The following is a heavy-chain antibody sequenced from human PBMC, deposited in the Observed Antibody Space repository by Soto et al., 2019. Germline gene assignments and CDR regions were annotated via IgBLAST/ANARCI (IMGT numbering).Heavy chain of an antibody. CDR2: ISAYNGNT. Sequence: QVQLVQSGAEVKKPGASVKVSCKASGYTFTSYGISWVRQAPGQGLEWMGWISAYNGNTNYAQKLQGRATMTTDTSTSTAYMELRSLRSDDTAVYYCARNLTQIVATTTVPKMTTVTTRYGMDVWGQGTTVTVSS. J-gene: IGHJ6*02. CDR1: GYTFTSYG. CDR3: ARNLTQIVATTTVPKMTTVTTRYGMDV. D-gene: IGHD4-17*01. V-gene: IGHV1-18*01.